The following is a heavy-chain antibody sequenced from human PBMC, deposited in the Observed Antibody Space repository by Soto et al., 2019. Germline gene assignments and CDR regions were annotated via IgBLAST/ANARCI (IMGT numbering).Heavy chain of an antibody. CDR3: ATRGWYSSGWDGRIYRYGMDV. CDR1: GDSISSSYW. V-gene: IGHV4-4*02. Sequence: QVQLQESGPGLVKPSGTLSLSCAVTGDSISSSYWWTWVRQSPGKGLEWIGEVYHNGPSNSNPSLENRVTISIDKYKNQFSLKWTSVTAADTAVYYCATRGWYSSGWDGRIYRYGMDVWGPGTTVIVSS. CDR2: VYHNGPS. J-gene: IGHJ6*02. D-gene: IGHD6-19*01.